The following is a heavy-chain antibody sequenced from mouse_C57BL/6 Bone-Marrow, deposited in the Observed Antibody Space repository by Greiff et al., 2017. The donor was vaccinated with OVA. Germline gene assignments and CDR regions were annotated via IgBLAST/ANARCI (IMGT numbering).Heavy chain of an antibody. D-gene: IGHD1-1*01. CDR1: GYTFTSYW. CDR3: AKLFITTVVGGMDY. Sequence: QVQLQQPGAELVKPGASVKLSCKASGYTFTSYWMHWVKQRPGRGLEWIGRIDPNSGGTKYNEKFKSKATLTVDKPSSTAYMQLSSLTSEDSAVYYCAKLFITTVVGGMDYWGQGTSVTVSS. CDR2: IDPNSGGT. J-gene: IGHJ4*01. V-gene: IGHV1-72*01.